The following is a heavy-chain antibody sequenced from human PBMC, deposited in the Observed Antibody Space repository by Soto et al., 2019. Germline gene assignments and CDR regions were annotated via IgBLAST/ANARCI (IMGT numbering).Heavy chain of an antibody. V-gene: IGHV3-33*01. CDR3: ARDGETYSSSWYGGRYYYGMDV. D-gene: IGHD6-13*01. Sequence: QVQLVESGGGVVQPGRSLRLSCAASGFTFSSYGMHWVRQAPGKGLEWVAVIWYDGSNKYYADSVKGRFTISRVNSKNTLYLQMNSLRAEDTAVYYCARDGETYSSSWYGGRYYYGMDVWGQGTTVTVSS. J-gene: IGHJ6*02. CDR2: IWYDGSNK. CDR1: GFTFSSYG.